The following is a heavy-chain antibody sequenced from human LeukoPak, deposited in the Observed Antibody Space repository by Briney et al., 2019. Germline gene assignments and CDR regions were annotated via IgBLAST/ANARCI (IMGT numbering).Heavy chain of an antibody. D-gene: IGHD6-6*01. Sequence: GGSLRLSCAASGFTFSSYAMHWVRQAPGKGLEWVAVISYDGSNKYYADSVKGRFPISRDNSKNTLYLQMNSLRAEDTAVYYCAREGSIAARYYFDYWGQGTLVTVSS. CDR2: ISYDGSNK. CDR1: GFTFSSYA. CDR3: AREGSIAARYYFDY. J-gene: IGHJ4*02. V-gene: IGHV3-30*14.